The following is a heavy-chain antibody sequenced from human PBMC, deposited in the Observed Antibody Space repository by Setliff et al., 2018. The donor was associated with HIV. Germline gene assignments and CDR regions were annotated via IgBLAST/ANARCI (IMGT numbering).Heavy chain of an antibody. D-gene: IGHD1-7*01. CDR1: GGSNSGDY. CDR3: ARHPREETQRNYKFDS. CDR2: IHTSGRT. J-gene: IGHJ4*02. Sequence: SETMSLTCTVSGGSNSGDYWSWIRQPPGKGLEWIGYIHTSGRTNYNYPFKTRATISRDTSKNQFSLRLSSVTATDTAMYYCARHPREETQRNYKFDSWGQGTLVTVSS. V-gene: IGHV4-4*09.